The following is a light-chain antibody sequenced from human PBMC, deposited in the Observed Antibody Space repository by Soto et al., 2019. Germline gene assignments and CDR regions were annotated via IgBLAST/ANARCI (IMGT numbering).Light chain of an antibody. V-gene: IGKV2-28*01. J-gene: IGKJ2*01. CDR3: MQVLQTPMYT. Sequence: DIVMTQSPLSLPVTPGEPASISCRSSQSLLHSNGYNYMDWYLQKPGQSPKLLIYLGSNRASGVPDRFSGSGSGTDFTLKISRVEAEDVGVYYCMQVLQTPMYTFGQGTKLEIK. CDR1: QSLLHSNGYNY. CDR2: LGS.